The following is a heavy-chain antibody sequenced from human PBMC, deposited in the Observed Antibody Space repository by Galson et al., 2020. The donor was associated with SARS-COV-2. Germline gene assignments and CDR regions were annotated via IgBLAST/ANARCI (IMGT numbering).Heavy chain of an antibody. D-gene: IGHD3-22*01. CDR3: AREGADYYDSSGYFFDY. V-gene: IGHV4-31*03. J-gene: IGHJ4*02. Sequence: ETSETLSLTCTVSGGSISSGGYYWSWIRQHPGKGLEWIGYIYYSGSTYYNPSLKSRVTISVDTSKNQFSLKLSSVTAADTAVYYCAREGADYYDSSGYFFDYWGQGTLVTVSS. CDR2: IYYSGST. CDR1: GGSISSGGYY.